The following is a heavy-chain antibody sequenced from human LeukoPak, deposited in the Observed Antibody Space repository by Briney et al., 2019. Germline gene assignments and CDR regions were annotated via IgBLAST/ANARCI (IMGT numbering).Heavy chain of an antibody. V-gene: IGHV3-23*01. CDR2: ICANDGNT. CDR3: AKGSGSSCYSPCDY. D-gene: IGHD2-15*01. J-gene: IGHJ4*02. Sequence: HPGGSLRLSCAASGLTFRNYAMSWVRQAPGKGLEWVSVICANDGNTYYADAVKGRFTISRDNSKDTLYLQMDSLRAEDTAVHYCAKGSGSSCYSPCDYWGQGILVTVSS. CDR1: GLTFRNYA.